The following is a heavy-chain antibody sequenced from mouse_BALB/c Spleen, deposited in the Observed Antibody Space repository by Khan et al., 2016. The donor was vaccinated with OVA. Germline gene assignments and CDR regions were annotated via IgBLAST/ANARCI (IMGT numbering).Heavy chain of an antibody. V-gene: IGHV5-6-3*01. CDR1: GFTFRNYA. Sequence: DVKLVESGGGLVKPGGSLKLSCAASGFTFRNYAMSWVRQTPEKRLELVATINSNGGSTYYPDSVKGRFTISRDNAKNTLYLQMSSLKSEDTAMYYCARGGITTVVGGYYAMDYWGQGTSVTVSS. CDR2: INSNGGST. CDR3: ARGGITTVVGGYYAMDY. J-gene: IGHJ4*01. D-gene: IGHD1-1*01.